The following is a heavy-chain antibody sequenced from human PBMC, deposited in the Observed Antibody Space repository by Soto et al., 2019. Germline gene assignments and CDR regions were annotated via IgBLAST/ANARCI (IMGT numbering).Heavy chain of an antibody. Sequence: QVQLVESGGGLVKPGGSLRLSCEASGFTFSDYYMSWIRQAPGNGLEWVSYISTSGHTIYYADSVKGRFTISRDNTKNSLYLQMNSLRVEDTAVYYCARRAILWGNAFDIWGQGTMVTVSS. D-gene: IGHD3-16*01. V-gene: IGHV3-11*01. CDR1: GFTFSDYY. CDR2: ISTSGHTI. J-gene: IGHJ3*02. CDR3: ARRAILWGNAFDI.